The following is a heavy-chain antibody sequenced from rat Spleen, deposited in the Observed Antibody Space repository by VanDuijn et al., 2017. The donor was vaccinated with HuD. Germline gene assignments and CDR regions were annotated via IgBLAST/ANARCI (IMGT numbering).Heavy chain of an antibody. Sequence: EVQLQESGPGLVKPSQSLSLTCSVTGYSITSGYGWNWIRKFPGNKLEWMGFINSEGSTKYNPPLKSQISITIDTSKNRFFLQLTSVITEDTATYYCARSCSYVMDAWGLRTSVTVSS. J-gene: IGHJ4*01. CDR3: ARSCSYVMDA. V-gene: IGHV3-3*01. CDR2: INSEGST. CDR1: GYSITSGYG.